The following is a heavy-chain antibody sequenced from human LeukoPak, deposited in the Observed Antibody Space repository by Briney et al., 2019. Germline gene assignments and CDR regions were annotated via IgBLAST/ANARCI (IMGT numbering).Heavy chain of an antibody. J-gene: IGHJ2*01. CDR3: AKDSQLVRPWGYFDL. V-gene: IGHV3-21*04. Sequence: GGSLRLSCAASGFTFSSYSMNWVRQAPGKGLEWVSSISSSSSYIYYADSVKGRFTISRDNSKNTLYLQMNSLRAEDTAVYYCAKDSQLVRPWGYFDLWGRGTLVTVSS. CDR1: GFTFSSYS. D-gene: IGHD1-1*01. CDR2: ISSSSSYI.